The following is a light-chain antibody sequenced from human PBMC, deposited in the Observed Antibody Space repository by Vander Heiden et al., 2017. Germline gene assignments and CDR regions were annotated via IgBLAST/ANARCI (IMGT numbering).Light chain of an antibody. CDR3: QHYGTSRRT. Sequence: EIVLPQSPGTLSLSPGERATLSCRASQSVSSSYLAWLQQKPGQAPRPLIYGASSRATGIPDRFSGSGSGTDFTLTISRLEPEDFAMYYCQHYGTSRRTFGQGTKVEIK. CDR1: QSVSSSY. CDR2: GAS. V-gene: IGKV3-20*01. J-gene: IGKJ1*01.